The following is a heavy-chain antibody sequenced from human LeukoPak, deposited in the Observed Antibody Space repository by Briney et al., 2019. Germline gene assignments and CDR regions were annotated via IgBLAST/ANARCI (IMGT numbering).Heavy chain of an antibody. Sequence: SETLSLTCTVSGASIRGHYWSWFRQTPGQAPEWIAWIRISGAPNSNPSLKRRVTISGDTSKNQISLKLTSVTAADTAVYYCARHQDYSGTTFYDYMDVWGKGTTVTVSS. J-gene: IGHJ6*03. V-gene: IGHV4-59*08. CDR2: IRISGAP. CDR1: GASIRGHY. D-gene: IGHD4-11*01. CDR3: ARHQDYSGTTFYDYMDV.